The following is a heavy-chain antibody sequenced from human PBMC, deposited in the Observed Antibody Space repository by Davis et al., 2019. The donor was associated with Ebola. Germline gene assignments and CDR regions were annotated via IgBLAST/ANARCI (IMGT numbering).Heavy chain of an antibody. Sequence: GSSLKISCAASGFTFSNYWMTWVRQAPGKGLEWVAHLKEDGSQKYCVDSVRGRFTISRDNAKSSLSLQMNSLRVEDTAVYYCVRDAGWQRLDNWGQGTLVTVSS. V-gene: IGHV3-7*01. CDR1: GFTFSNYW. D-gene: IGHD4-23*01. J-gene: IGHJ4*02. CDR2: LKEDGSQK. CDR3: VRDAGWQRLDN.